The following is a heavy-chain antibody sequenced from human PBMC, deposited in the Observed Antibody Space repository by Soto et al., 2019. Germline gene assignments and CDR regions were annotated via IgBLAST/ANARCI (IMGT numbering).Heavy chain of an antibody. CDR3: ARVPDR. CDR1: GGSISSGGYS. D-gene: IGHD2-2*01. Sequence: SETLSLTCAVSGGSISSGGYSWSWIRQPPGKGLEWIGYVYHSGSTYYNPSLKSRVTISVDRSKNQFSLKLSSVTAADTAVYYCARVPDRWGQGTLVTSPQ. V-gene: IGHV4-30-2*01. J-gene: IGHJ5*02. CDR2: VYHSGST.